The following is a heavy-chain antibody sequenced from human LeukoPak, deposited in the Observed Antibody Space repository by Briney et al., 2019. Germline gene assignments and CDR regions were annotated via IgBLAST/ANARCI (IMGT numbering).Heavy chain of an antibody. D-gene: IGHD4/OR15-4a*01. CDR3: ARASMGAFGFDP. CDR1: GYSFTSYG. CDR2: ISAYNGNT. Sequence: ASVKVSCKASGYSFTSYGISWVRQAPGQGLEWMGWISAYNGNTNYAQKLQDRVTMTTDTSTSTAYMELRSLRSDDTAVYYCARASMGAFGFDPWGQGTLVTVSS. J-gene: IGHJ5*02. V-gene: IGHV1-18*01.